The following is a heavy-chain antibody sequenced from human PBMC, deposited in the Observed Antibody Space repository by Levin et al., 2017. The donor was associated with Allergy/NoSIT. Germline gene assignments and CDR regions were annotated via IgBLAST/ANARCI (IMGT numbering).Heavy chain of an antibody. Sequence: GESLKISCVASGITFSSSWMSWVRQAPGKGLECVATIRQDGSDNDKFYVDSVKGRFTISRDNARNSVFLQMNSLGDEDTAVYYCARSGDGLDYWGQGTLVTVSS. D-gene: IGHD5-24*01. CDR1: GITFSSSW. J-gene: IGHJ4*02. CDR3: ARSGDGLDY. CDR2: IRQDGSDNDK. V-gene: IGHV3-7*01.